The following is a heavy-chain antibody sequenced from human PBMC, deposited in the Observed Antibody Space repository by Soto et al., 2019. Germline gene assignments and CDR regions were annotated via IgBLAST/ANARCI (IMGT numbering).Heavy chain of an antibody. Sequence: EVQLVESGGGLVKPGGSLRLSCAVSGFTFRSYIMNWVRQAPGKGLEWVSSISGSSGYIYYADSVKGRFTTFRDNAKNSLYLQINSLRAEDTAVYYCARDTGDCNSATCYSDAFDIRGQGTVVSVSS. CDR3: ARDTGDCNSATCYSDAFDI. CDR2: ISGSSGYI. J-gene: IGHJ3*02. CDR1: GFTFRSYI. D-gene: IGHD2-2*01. V-gene: IGHV3-21*01.